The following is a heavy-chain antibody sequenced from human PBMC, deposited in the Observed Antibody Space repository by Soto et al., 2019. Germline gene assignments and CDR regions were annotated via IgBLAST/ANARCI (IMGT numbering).Heavy chain of an antibody. J-gene: IGHJ4*02. Sequence: PGGSLRLSCAASGFNVSSNYMSWVRQAPGKGLEWVSVIYSGGSTYYADSVKGRFTISRDNSKNTLYLQMNSLRAEDTAVYHCARARRNTAMAPDYWGQGTLVTSPQ. CDR1: GFNVSSNY. CDR2: IYSGGST. D-gene: IGHD5-18*01. V-gene: IGHV3-53*01. CDR3: ARARRNTAMAPDY.